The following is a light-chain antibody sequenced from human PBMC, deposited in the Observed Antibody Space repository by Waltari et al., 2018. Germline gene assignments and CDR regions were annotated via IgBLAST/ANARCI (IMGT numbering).Light chain of an antibody. Sequence: QSALTQPASVSGSPGQSITISCTGTSSDIGGYKYVSWYQQHPGKAPKLMIYEVSYRPSGVSNRFSGSKSGNTASLTISGLQAEDEADYYCSSNRSGSTLVFGGGTKLTVL. J-gene: IGLJ2*01. CDR2: EVS. CDR1: SSDIGGYKY. V-gene: IGLV2-14*01. CDR3: SSNRSGSTLV.